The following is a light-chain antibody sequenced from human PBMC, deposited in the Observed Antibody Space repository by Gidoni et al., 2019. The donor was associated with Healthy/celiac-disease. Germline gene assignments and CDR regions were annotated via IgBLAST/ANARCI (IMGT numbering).Light chain of an antibody. CDR2: AAY. CDR1: QGISSY. J-gene: IGKJ4*01. Sequence: AIRITQSPSSLSASTGDRVTITCRASQGISSYLAWYQQKPGKAPKLLIYAAYTLQSGVPSRFSGSGSGTDFTLTISCLQSEDFATYYCQQYYSYPLFGGGTKVEIK. V-gene: IGKV1-8*01. CDR3: QQYYSYPL.